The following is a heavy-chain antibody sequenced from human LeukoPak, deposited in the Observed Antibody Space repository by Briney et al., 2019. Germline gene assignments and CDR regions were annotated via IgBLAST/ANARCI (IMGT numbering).Heavy chain of an antibody. CDR1: GFTFSSYA. D-gene: IGHD3-10*01. Sequence: GRSLRLSCAASGFTFSSYAMHWVRQAPGKGLEWVAVISYDGSNKYYADSVKGRFTISRDNSKNTLYLQMNSLRAEDTAVYYCARDGITSEGGAFDIWGQGTMVTVSS. CDR2: ISYDGSNK. CDR3: ARDGITSEGGAFDI. J-gene: IGHJ3*02. V-gene: IGHV3-30-3*01.